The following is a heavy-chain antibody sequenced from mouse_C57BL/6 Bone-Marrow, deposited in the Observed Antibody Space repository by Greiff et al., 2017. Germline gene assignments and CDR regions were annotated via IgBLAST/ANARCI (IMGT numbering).Heavy chain of an antibody. CDR2: IYPRSGNT. D-gene: IGHD2-4*01. V-gene: IGHV1-81*01. J-gene: IGHJ1*03. CDR3: ANYDYGDV. CDR1: GYTFTSYG. Sequence: VQLQQSGAELARPGASVKLSCKASGYTFTSYGISWVKQRTGQGLEWIGEIYPRSGNTYYNEKFKGKATRTADKSSSTAYMELRSLTSEDSAVYFCANYDYGDVWGTGTTVTVSS.